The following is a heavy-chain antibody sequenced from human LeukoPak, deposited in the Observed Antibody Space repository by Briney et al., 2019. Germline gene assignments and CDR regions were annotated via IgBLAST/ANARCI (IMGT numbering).Heavy chain of an antibody. Sequence: GESLKISCKGSGYSFTSYWIGWVRQMPGKGLEWMGIIYPGDSDTRYRPSFQGQVTISADKSISTAYPQWSSLKASDTAMYYCARLVDYDSSGYYYGYWGQGTLVTVSS. CDR3: ARLVDYDSSGYYYGY. V-gene: IGHV5-51*01. CDR2: IYPGDSDT. J-gene: IGHJ4*02. CDR1: GYSFTSYW. D-gene: IGHD3-22*01.